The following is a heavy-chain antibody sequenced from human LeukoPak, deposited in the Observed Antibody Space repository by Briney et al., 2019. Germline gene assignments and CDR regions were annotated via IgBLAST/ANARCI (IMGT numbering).Heavy chain of an antibody. J-gene: IGHJ3*02. CDR2: LSGSGDRT. Sequence: GGSLRLSCAASGFTFSTYGMSWVRQAPGKGLEWLSALSGSGDRTYYADSVKGRFTISRDNSKNTLYLQMNSLRAEDTAVYSCAKDRDDYVWGSYLGAFDIWGQGAMVTVSS. D-gene: IGHD3-16*01. V-gene: IGHV3-23*01. CDR3: AKDRDDYVWGSYLGAFDI. CDR1: GFTFSTYG.